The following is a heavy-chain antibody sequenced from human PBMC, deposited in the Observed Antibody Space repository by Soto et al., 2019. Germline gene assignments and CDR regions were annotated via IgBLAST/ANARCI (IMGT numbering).Heavy chain of an antibody. CDR3: HFWNAYSYSQN. J-gene: IGHJ4*02. CDR2: FYYTGST. D-gene: IGHD3-3*02. CDR1: GGSISRSNYY. V-gene: IGHV4-39*01. Sequence: KPSETLSLTCTVSGGSISRSNYYWGWIRQPPGKGLEWVGSFYYTGSTYYNSSLESRVTISVDTSKNQFSLKLTSVTAADTAIYYCHFWNAYSYSQNWGQGTLVTVSS.